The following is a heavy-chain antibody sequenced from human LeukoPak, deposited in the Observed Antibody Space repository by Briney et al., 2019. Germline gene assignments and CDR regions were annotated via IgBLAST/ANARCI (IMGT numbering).Heavy chain of an antibody. D-gene: IGHD1-14*01. CDR1: GFIFSKYW. J-gene: IGHJ4*02. CDR3: VGGGQEPFVY. V-gene: IGHV3-74*01. CDR2: INPEKTTV. Sequence: PGGSLRLSCAASGFIFSKYWMHWVRQAPGKGLVWVSRINPEKTTVNYADSVRGRFTTSRDNARNTLYIQMDSLRAEDVAVYYCVGGGQEPFVYWGQGTLVRVSS.